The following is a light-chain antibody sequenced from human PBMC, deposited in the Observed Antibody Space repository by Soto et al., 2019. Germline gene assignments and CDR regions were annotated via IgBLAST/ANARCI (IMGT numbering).Light chain of an antibody. V-gene: IGKV3-15*01. CDR3: QQYNNWPLT. CDR1: QSVSSN. J-gene: IGKJ4*01. Sequence: EIVMTQSPATLSVSPGERDTLSCRASQSVSSNLAWYQQKPAQAPRLLIYGASTRATGIPARFSGSGSGTEFTLTISSLQSEDFAVYYCQQYNNWPLTFGGGTKVEIK. CDR2: GAS.